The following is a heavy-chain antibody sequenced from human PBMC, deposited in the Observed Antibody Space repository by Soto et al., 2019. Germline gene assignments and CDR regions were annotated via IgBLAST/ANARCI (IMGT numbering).Heavy chain of an antibody. CDR2: IYYSGST. J-gene: IGHJ4*02. CDR3: ARTSFGYRSGGIDY. V-gene: IGHV4-30-4*01. CDR1: GGSISSGDYY. D-gene: IGHD6-19*01. Sequence: QVQLQESGPGLVKPSQTLSLTCTVSGGSISSGDYYWSWIRQPPGKGLEWIGYIYYSGSTYYNPSLKSRITISVDTSKNQSSLKLSSVTAADTAVYYCARTSFGYRSGGIDYWGQGTLVTVSS.